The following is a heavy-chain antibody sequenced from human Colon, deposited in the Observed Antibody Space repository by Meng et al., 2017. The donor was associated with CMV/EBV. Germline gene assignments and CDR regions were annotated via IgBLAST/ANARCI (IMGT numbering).Heavy chain of an antibody. CDR2: ISSSSSYI. CDR3: ARGGGYCSGGSCYYYYYGMDV. Sequence: GGSLRLSCAASGFTFSSYSMNWVRQAPGKGLEWVSSISSSSSYIYYADSVKGRFTISRDNAKNSRYLQMNSLRAEDTAVYYCARGGGYCSGGSCYYYYYGMDVWGQGTTVTVSS. D-gene: IGHD2-15*01. V-gene: IGHV3-21*01. J-gene: IGHJ6*02. CDR1: GFTFSSYS.